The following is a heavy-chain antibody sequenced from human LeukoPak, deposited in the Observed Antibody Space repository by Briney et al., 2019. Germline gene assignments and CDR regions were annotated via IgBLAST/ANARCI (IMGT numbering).Heavy chain of an antibody. V-gene: IGHV3-23*01. CDR1: GFTFSSYA. J-gene: IGHJ4*02. CDR2: ISVSGSNT. D-gene: IGHD5/OR15-5a*01. CDR3: AKAITPAVYTTFDS. Sequence: GGSLRLSCAASGFTFSSYAVNWVRQAPGKGLEWVSSISVSGSNTYYADSVKGRFTISRDNSKNTLYLQMNSLRAEDTAMCYCAKAITPAVYTTFDSWGQGTLVTVSS.